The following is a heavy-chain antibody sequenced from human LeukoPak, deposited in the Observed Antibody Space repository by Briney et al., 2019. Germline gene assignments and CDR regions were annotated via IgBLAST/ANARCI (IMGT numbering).Heavy chain of an antibody. Sequence: ASVKVSCKVSGYTLTELSMHWVRQAPGQGLEWMGGIIPIFGTANYAQKFQGRVTITADESTSTAYMELSSLRSEDTAVYYCARGAAVAGSDAFDIWGQGTMVTVSS. CDR3: ARGAAVAGSDAFDI. CDR1: GYTLTELS. J-gene: IGHJ3*02. CDR2: IIPIFGTA. V-gene: IGHV1-69*13. D-gene: IGHD6-19*01.